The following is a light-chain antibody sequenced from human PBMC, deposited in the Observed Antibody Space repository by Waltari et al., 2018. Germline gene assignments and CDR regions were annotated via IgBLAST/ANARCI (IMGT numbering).Light chain of an antibody. CDR1: SSDVGNYNH. CDR3: SSSTSSITWV. CDR2: EVT. Sequence: QSALTQPPSVSGSPGQSVTISCTGTSSDVGNYNHVSWYQQSPGTAPKLIIYEVTNRPTGVPDRFTGSKSGNTASLTISGLQAEDESDYCCSSSTSSITWVFGGGTKLTVL. V-gene: IGLV2-18*02. J-gene: IGLJ3*02.